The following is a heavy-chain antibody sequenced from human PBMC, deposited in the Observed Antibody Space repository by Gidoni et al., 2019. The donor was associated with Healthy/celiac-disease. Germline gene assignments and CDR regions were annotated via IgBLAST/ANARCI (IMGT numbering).Heavy chain of an antibody. Sequence: QVQLVESGGGVVQPGRSLRLSCAASGFTFSSYGMHWVRQAPGKGLEWVAVIWYDGSNKYYADSVKGRFTISRDNSKNTLYLQMNSLRAEDTAVYYCAREGDGSYSLDYWGQGTLVTVSS. D-gene: IGHD1-26*01. CDR1: GFTFSSYG. CDR3: AREGDGSYSLDY. CDR2: IWYDGSNK. J-gene: IGHJ4*02. V-gene: IGHV3-33*01.